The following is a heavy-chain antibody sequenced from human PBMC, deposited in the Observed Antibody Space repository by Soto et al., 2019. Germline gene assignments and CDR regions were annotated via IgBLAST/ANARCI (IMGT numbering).Heavy chain of an antibody. Sequence: PGGSLRLSCAASGFTFSGYAMSWVRQAPGKGLEWVSAISGSGGSTYYADSVKGRFTISRDNSKNTPYLQMNSLRAEDTAVYYCAKVGDHIVVVPAAIDYWGQGTLVTVSS. CDR3: AKVGDHIVVVPAAIDY. CDR2: ISGSGGST. J-gene: IGHJ4*02. V-gene: IGHV3-23*01. D-gene: IGHD2-2*01. CDR1: GFTFSGYA.